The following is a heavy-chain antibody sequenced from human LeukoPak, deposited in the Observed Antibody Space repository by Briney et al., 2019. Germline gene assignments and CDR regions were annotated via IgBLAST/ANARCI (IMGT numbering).Heavy chain of an antibody. CDR1: GFTFSNAW. CDR2: IKSKTDGGTT. J-gene: IGHJ5*02. Sequence: GGPLRLSCAASGFTFSNAWMSWVRQAPGKGREWVGRIKSKTDGGTTDYAAPVKGRFTISRDNSKNTLYLQMNSLRAEDTAVYYCARDAKEVLVGATGEEDWFDPWGQGTLVTVSS. D-gene: IGHD1-26*01. V-gene: IGHV3-15*01. CDR3: ARDAKEVLVGATGEEDWFDP.